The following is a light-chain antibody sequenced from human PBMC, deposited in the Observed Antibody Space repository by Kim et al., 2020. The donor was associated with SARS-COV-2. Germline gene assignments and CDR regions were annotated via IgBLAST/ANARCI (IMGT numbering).Light chain of an antibody. CDR1: SSDVGEYNY. CDR2: AVS. J-gene: IGLJ3*02. V-gene: IGLV2-8*01. CDR3: SSYVEHNKMV. Sequence: QSALTQPPSASGSPGQSVTISCTGTSSDVGEYNYVSWYQQHPGKAPKFIIYAVSKRPSGVPDRFSGSKSGNTASLTVSGLQAGDEAYYYCSSYVEHNKMVCGGGTQLTVL.